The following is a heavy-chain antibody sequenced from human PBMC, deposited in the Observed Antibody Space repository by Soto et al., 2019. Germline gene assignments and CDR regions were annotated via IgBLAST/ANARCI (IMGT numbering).Heavy chain of an antibody. J-gene: IGHJ5*02. CDR3: AKDRMGSIWWFVP. Sequence: GGSLRLSCVASGFSFSSYTMNWVRQAPGKGLEWVSGVSGNGGNTYYADSVKGRFSISRDNSKNTLYLQLNSLRAEDTAIYYCAKDRMGSIWWFVPWGQGTPVTVSS. CDR1: GFSFSSYT. V-gene: IGHV3-23*01. D-gene: IGHD1-26*01. CDR2: VSGNGGNT.